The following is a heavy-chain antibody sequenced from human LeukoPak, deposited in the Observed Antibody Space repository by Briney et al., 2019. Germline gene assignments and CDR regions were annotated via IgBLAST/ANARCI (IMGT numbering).Heavy chain of an antibody. CDR2: ISSSGSTI. J-gene: IGHJ4*02. CDR3: ATRGYSYGTLDY. CDR1: GFPFSSYE. Sequence: PGGSLRLSCAASGFPFSSYEMNWVRQAPGKGLEWVSYISSSGSTIYYADSVKGRFTISRDNAKNSLHLQMNSLRAEDTAVYYCATRGYSYGTLDYWGQGTLVTVSS. D-gene: IGHD5-18*01. V-gene: IGHV3-48*03.